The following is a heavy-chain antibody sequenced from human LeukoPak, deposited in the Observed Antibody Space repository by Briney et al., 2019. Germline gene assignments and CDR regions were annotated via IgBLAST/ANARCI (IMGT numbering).Heavy chain of an antibody. CDR1: GISFSNSI. CDR2: MSYDGFSK. Sequence: PGVSLRLSCVASGISFSNSIMHWVRQAPGKGLEWVSAMSYDGFSKYYADSMKGRLTISRDDSKNTVYLQMKSLRPEDTAVYYCAREGHTSGYCGTFDVWGQGTTVAVS. V-gene: IGHV3-30*04. CDR3: AREGHTSGYCGTFDV. D-gene: IGHD3-22*01. J-gene: IGHJ3*01.